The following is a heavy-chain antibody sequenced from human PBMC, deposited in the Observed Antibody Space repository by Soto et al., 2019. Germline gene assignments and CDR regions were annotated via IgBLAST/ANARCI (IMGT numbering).Heavy chain of an antibody. CDR3: TRDNAVRSYYYYYGMDV. Sequence: SETLSLTCTFSCGSIISYYWSWIRQPPGKGLEWIGYIYYSGSTNYNPSLKSRVTISVDTSKNQFSLKLSSVTAADTAVYYCTRDNAVRSYYYYYGMDVWGQGTTVTVSS. CDR1: CGSIISYY. CDR2: IYYSGST. V-gene: IGHV4-59*01. J-gene: IGHJ6*02.